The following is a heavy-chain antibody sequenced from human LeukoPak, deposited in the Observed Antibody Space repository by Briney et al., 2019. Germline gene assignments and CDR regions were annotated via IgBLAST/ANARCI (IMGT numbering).Heavy chain of an antibody. Sequence: GASVKVSCKASGYTFTGYYMHWVRQAPGQGLEWMGWINPNSGGTNYAQKFQGRVTMTRDTSISTAYMELSRLRSDDTAVYYCARGGVSLSSSWYFDYWGQGTLVTVSS. CDR1: GYTFTGYY. V-gene: IGHV1-2*02. CDR2: INPNSGGT. D-gene: IGHD6-13*01. CDR3: ARGGVSLSSSWYFDY. J-gene: IGHJ4*02.